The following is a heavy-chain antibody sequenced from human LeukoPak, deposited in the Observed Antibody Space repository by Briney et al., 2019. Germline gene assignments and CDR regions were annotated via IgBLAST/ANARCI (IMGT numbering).Heavy chain of an antibody. D-gene: IGHD4-17*01. J-gene: IGHJ6*02. Sequence: GGSLRLSCAASGFTFSNAWMSWVRQAPGKGLEWVGRIKSKTDGGTTDYAAPVKGRFTISRDDSKNTLYLQMNSLKTEDTAVHYCTTVTLRLYGMDVWGQGTTVTVSS. CDR2: IKSKTDGGTT. CDR1: GFTFSNAW. V-gene: IGHV3-15*01. CDR3: TTVTLRLYGMDV.